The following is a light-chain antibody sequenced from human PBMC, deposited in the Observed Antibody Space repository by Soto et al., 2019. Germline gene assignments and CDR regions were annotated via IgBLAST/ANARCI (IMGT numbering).Light chain of an antibody. Sequence: DILMTQSPSSLSASVGDRVTITCRASQSITSYLNWYQQKPGKAPQLLIYAASSLQSGVPSRFSGSGSGTDFTLTISSLQPEDFATYFCQQSYTTPWTFGQGTKVDIK. CDR2: AAS. CDR3: QQSYTTPWT. V-gene: IGKV1-39*01. CDR1: QSITSY. J-gene: IGKJ1*01.